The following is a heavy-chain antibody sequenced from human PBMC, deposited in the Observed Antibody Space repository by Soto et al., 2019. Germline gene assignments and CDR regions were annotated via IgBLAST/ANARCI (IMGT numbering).Heavy chain of an antibody. D-gene: IGHD6-13*01. J-gene: IGHJ6*01. Sequence: QVQLVESGGGVVQPGRSLRISCAASGFTFSSYGMHWVRQAPGKGLEWVAVISYDGSNKYYADSVKGRFTISRDNSKNTLYLQMNSLRAEDTAVYYCAKDHDSSYDYYGMDVWGQGTTVTVSS. CDR1: GFTFSSYG. V-gene: IGHV3-30*18. CDR3: AKDHDSSYDYYGMDV. CDR2: ISYDGSNK.